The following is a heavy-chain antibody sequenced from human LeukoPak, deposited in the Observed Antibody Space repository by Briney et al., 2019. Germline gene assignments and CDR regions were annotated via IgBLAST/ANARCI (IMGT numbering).Heavy chain of an antibody. D-gene: IGHD1-1*01. CDR2: LYPGDSDT. CDR1: GYSFTSYW. Sequence: GESLKISCKGSGYSFTSYWIGWVRQMPGKGLEFMGILYPGDSDTRYSPSFQGQVTISADKSISTAYLQWSGLKASDTAMYYCARHETGPYFDYWGQGTLVTVSS. J-gene: IGHJ4*02. CDR3: ARHETGPYFDY. V-gene: IGHV5-51*01.